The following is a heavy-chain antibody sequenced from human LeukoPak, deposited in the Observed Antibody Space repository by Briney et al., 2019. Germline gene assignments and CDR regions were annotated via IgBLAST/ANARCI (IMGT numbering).Heavy chain of an antibody. CDR3: ARRNSWSGHSFDY. Sequence: SQTLSLTCTVSGGSISSGGYYWSWLRQYPGKGLEWIGYIYYSGSTYYNPSLKSRVTISVDTSKKQFSLKLSSVTAADTAVYYCARRNSWSGHSFDYWGQGTLVTVSS. V-gene: IGHV4-31*03. CDR1: GGSISSGGYY. J-gene: IGHJ4*02. CDR2: IYYSGST. D-gene: IGHD3-3*01.